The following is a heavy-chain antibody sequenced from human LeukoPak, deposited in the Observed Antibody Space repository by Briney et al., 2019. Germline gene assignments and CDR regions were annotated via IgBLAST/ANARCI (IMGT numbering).Heavy chain of an antibody. CDR2: IFPGDSDT. V-gene: IGHV5-51*01. CDR1: GYRFTAYW. Sequence: GESLKISRKGSGYRFTAYWIGWVRQMPGKGLEWMGIIFPGDSDTRYSPSFQGHVTISADKSISTAYLQWSSLEASDTAMYYCATGGTTGTPGYFDYWGQGTLVTVSS. CDR3: ATGGTTGTPGYFDY. J-gene: IGHJ4*02. D-gene: IGHD1-1*01.